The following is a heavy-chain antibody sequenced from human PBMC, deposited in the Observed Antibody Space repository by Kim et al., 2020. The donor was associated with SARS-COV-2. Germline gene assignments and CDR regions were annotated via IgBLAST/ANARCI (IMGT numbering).Heavy chain of an antibody. Sequence: GGSLRLSCVASGFTFSSKIMHWVRQTPVKGLEWVAVISHDSATKIYVDSVKGRFTISRDNSKNTLYLQMNSLTVEDTAIYYCAIVPERPNWGVTMGDGDYWGQGTLVTVSS. CDR3: AIVPERPNWGVTMGDGDY. CDR1: GFTFSSKI. CDR2: ISHDSATK. D-gene: IGHD7-27*01. J-gene: IGHJ4*02. V-gene: IGHV3-30-3*01.